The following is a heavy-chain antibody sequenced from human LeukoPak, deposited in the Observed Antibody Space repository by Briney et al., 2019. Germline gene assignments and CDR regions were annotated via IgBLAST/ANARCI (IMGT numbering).Heavy chain of an antibody. V-gene: IGHV4-59*01. Sequence: SETLSLTCTVSGGSISSFYWSWIRQPPGKGLEWIGYIYYTGSTNYNSSLESRVTISVDTSKNQFSLNLSSVTAADTAMYYCARAVLATKSEHWFDSWGQGTLVTVSS. CDR1: GGSISSFY. CDR3: ARAVLATKSEHWFDS. D-gene: IGHD2-8*01. J-gene: IGHJ5*01. CDR2: IYYTGST.